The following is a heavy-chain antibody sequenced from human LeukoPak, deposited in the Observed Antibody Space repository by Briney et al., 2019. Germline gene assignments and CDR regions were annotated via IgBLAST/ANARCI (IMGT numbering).Heavy chain of an antibody. CDR2: IRYDGSNK. Sequence: GGSLRLSCAASGFTFSSYGMHWVRQAPGKGLEWVAFIRYDGSNKYYADSVKGRFTISRDNSKNTLYLQMNSLRAEDTAVYYCAKVPMWLQLRHDAFDIWGQGTMVTVSS. CDR3: AKVPMWLQLRHDAFDI. J-gene: IGHJ3*02. CDR1: GFTFSSYG. D-gene: IGHD5-24*01. V-gene: IGHV3-30*02.